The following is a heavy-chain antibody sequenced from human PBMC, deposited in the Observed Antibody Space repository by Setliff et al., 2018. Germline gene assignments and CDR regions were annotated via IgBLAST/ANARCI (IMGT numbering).Heavy chain of an antibody. V-gene: IGHV3-30*02. Sequence: SLRLSCAASGFIFSNYGMHWVRQAPGKGLEWVAFIRHDGNNKYYKDSVRGRFTLSRDNSKNTVYLLMNSLRPEDTAVYYCAKELIEVMMTGLEFWGQGSMVTVSS. CDR3: AKELIEVMMTGLEF. CDR2: IRHDGNNK. D-gene: IGHD3-22*01. CDR1: GFIFSNYG. J-gene: IGHJ4*02.